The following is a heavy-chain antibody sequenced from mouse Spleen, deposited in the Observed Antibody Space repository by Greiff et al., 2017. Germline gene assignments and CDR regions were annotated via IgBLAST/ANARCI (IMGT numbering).Heavy chain of an antibody. V-gene: IGHV1-64*01. CDR1: GYTFTSYW. D-gene: IGHD2-3*01. J-gene: IGHJ3*01. CDR3: ERRNYDDYGFAY. CDR2: IHPNSGST. Sequence: QVQLQQPGAELVKPGASVKLSCKASGYTFTSYWMHWVKQRPGQGLEWIGMIHPNSGSTNYNEKFKSKATLTVDKSSSTAYMQLSSLTSEDSAVYYCERRNYDDYGFAYWGQGTLVTVSA.